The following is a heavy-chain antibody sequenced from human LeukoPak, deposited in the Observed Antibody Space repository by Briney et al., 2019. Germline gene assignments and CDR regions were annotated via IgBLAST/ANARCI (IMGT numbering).Heavy chain of an antibody. CDR3: ARRSLPRTNGVCSLRRDWYFDL. D-gene: IGHD2-8*01. V-gene: IGHV3-7*01. CDR2: IKQDGSEK. CDR1: GFTFSSYW. Sequence: PGGSLRLSCAASGFTFSSYWMSWVRQAPGKGLEWVVNIKQDGSEKYYVDSVKGRFAISRDNARISLFLRMNSLRVEDTAVYYCARRSLPRTNGVCSLRRDWYFDLWGRGTLVTVSS. J-gene: IGHJ2*01.